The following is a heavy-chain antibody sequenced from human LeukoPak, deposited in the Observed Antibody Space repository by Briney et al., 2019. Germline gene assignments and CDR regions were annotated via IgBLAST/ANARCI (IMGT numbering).Heavy chain of an antibody. V-gene: IGHV3-66*01. D-gene: IGHD5-18*01. Sequence: GGSLRLSCAASGFTVSSNYMSWVRQAPGKGLEWVSVIYSGGSTYYADSVKGRFTISRDNSKDTLYLQMNSLRAEDTAVYYCARGFLDTATVNEGAFDIWGQGTMVTVSS. J-gene: IGHJ3*02. CDR2: IYSGGST. CDR3: ARGFLDTATVNEGAFDI. CDR1: GFTVSSNY.